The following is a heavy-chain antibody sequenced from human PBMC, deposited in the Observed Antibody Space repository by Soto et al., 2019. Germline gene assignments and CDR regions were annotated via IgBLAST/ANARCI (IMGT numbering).Heavy chain of an antibody. Sequence: SETLSLTCTVSGDSVTSVSDYWSWIRQPPGKGLEWIGYIYYSGSADYNPSLGSRVTISIDTSKNQFSLKLTSVTAADTAVYYCARGVGFGYYYYHMDLWGQGTTVTVS. CDR1: GDSVTSVSDY. D-gene: IGHD3-10*01. V-gene: IGHV4-61*01. CDR3: ARGVGFGYYYYHMDL. J-gene: IGHJ6*02. CDR2: IYYSGSA.